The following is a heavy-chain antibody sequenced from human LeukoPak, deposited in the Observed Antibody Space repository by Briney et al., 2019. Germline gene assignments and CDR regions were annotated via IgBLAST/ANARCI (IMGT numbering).Heavy chain of an antibody. V-gene: IGHV4-59*11. D-gene: IGHD3-22*01. CDR1: GGSISSHY. CDR2: IYYSGST. J-gene: IGHJ3*02. Sequence: SETLSLTCTVSGGSISSHYWSWIRQPPGKGLEWIGYIYYSGSTNYNHSLKSRVTISVDTSKNQFSLKLSSVTAADTAVYYCARVSTMIVVGPPAFDIWGQGTMVTVSS. CDR3: ARVSTMIVVGPPAFDI.